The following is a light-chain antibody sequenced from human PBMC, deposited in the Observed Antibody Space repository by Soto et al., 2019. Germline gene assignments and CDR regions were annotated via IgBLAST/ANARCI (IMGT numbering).Light chain of an antibody. CDR2: EVS. CDR1: SSDVGGYNY. Sequence: ALTQPASVSGSPGQSITISCTGTSSDVGGYNYVSWYQQHPGKAPKLMIYEVSNRPSGVSNRFSGSKSGNMASLTISGLQAEDEADYYCSSYTSSSTYVFGTGTKVTVL. CDR3: SSYTSSSTYV. V-gene: IGLV2-14*01. J-gene: IGLJ1*01.